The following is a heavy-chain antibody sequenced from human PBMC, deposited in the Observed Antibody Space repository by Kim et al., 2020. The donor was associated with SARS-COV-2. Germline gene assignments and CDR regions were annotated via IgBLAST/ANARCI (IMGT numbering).Heavy chain of an antibody. CDR2: INPYNGDT. CDR1: GYTFTGYG. V-gene: IGHV1-18*01. CDR3: ARRLTAVTPDYGMDV. D-gene: IGHD2-15*01. Sequence: ASVKVSCKASGYTFTGYGISWVRQAPGQGLEWMGWINPYNGDTYYAQKIQGRVTMTTETSTGTAYMELRSLRFDDTAIYYCARRLTAVTPDYGMDVWGQGTTVTVSS. J-gene: IGHJ6*02.